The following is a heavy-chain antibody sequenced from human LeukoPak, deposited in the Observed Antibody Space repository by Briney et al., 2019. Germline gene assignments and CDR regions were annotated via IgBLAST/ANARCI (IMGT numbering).Heavy chain of an antibody. CDR2: ISYDGSNK. V-gene: IGHV3-30*04. CDR1: GFTFSSYA. CDR3: AKDQGGSGSPLWYYYYMDV. J-gene: IGHJ6*03. Sequence: GGSLRLSCAASGFTFSSYAMHWVRQAPGKGLEWVAVISYDGSNKYYADSVKGRFTISRDNSKNTLYLQMNSLRAEDTAVYYCAKDQGGSGSPLWYYYYMDVWGKGTTATVSS. D-gene: IGHD3-10*01.